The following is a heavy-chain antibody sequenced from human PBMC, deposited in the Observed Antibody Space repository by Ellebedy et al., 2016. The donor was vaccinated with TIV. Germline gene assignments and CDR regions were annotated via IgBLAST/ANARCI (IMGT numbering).Heavy chain of an antibody. Sequence: AASVKVSCKASGYTFTDYAMHWVRQAPGQRLEWMGWIIADNGNTKYSQKFQGRVTITTDTSASTAYMELSSLRSEDTAVYYCASAGGYEHLDFWGQGTLVTVSS. CDR1: GYTFTDYA. V-gene: IGHV1-3*01. D-gene: IGHD5-12*01. CDR3: ASAGGYEHLDF. CDR2: IIADNGNT. J-gene: IGHJ4*02.